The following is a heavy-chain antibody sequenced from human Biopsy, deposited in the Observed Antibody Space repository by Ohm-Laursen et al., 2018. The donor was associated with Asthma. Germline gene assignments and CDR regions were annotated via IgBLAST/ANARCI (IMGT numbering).Heavy chain of an antibody. V-gene: IGHV4-39*07. CDR1: GGSISSSSYY. J-gene: IGHJ4*02. Sequence: PSETLSLTCTVSGGSISSSSYYWGWIRQPPGKGLEWIGSIYYNGRTYYNPSLKSRVTISVDTSKKQLSLQLSSVTAADTAVYYCARERAGYYGSGSYLGYWGQGTLVTVSS. CDR3: ARERAGYYGSGSYLGY. CDR2: IYYNGRT. D-gene: IGHD3-10*01.